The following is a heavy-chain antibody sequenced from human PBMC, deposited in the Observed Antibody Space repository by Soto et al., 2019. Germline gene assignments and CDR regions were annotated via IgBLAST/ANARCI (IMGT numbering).Heavy chain of an antibody. Sequence: QITLKESGPTLVKPTQTLTLTCTFSGFSLSTSGVGVGWIRQPPGKALEWLALIYWDDDKRYSPSLKSRLTIPKXXSXNXXVLTMTNMDPVDTATYYCAHRRQLGIAVAGPKVDYWGQGTLVTVSS. J-gene: IGHJ4*02. CDR1: GFSLSTSGVG. CDR2: IYWDDDK. CDR3: AHRRQLGIAVAGPKVDY. D-gene: IGHD6-19*01. V-gene: IGHV2-5*02.